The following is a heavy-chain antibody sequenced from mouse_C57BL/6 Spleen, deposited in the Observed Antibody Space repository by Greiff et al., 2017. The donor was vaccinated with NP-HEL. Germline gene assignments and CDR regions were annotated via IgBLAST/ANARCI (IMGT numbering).Heavy chain of an antibody. D-gene: IGHD1-1*01. J-gene: IGHJ1*03. CDR3: ARDYGSSYWYFDV. V-gene: IGHV1-61*01. CDR1: GYTFTSYW. CDR2: IYPSVGET. Sequence: QVQLQQPGAELVRPGSSVKLSCKASGYTFTSYWRVWVKQRPGQGLEWIGTIYPSVGETHYNQKFKNKAPLPVAQSSSTAYMQLSSRTSEDSAVYYCARDYGSSYWYFDVWGTGTTVTVSS.